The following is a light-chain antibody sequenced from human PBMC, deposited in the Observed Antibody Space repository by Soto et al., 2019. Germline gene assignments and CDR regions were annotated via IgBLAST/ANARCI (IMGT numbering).Light chain of an antibody. V-gene: IGKV1-39*01. CDR3: QQRCSTPL. CDR1: QRLXSY. J-gene: IGKJ4*02. Sequence: QVTQSASSLSASEGERVTITCLASQRLXSYFNWYQEKPGKAPKILIFXASIFQSGVPSXFSGSGCGTDFTLTISSLQPEDLETYYCQQRCSTPLFGGGTKVDI. CDR2: XAS.